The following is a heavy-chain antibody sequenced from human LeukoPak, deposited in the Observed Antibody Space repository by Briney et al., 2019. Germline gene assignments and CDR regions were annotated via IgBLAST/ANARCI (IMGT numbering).Heavy chain of an antibody. CDR1: GGSFSGYY. Sequence: SETLSLTCAVYGGSFSGYYWSWIRQPPGKGLEWIGEINHSGSTNYNPSLKSRVTISVDTSKNQFSLKLSSVTAADTAVYYCASSGFGRLKSRVDAFDIWGQGTMVTVSS. J-gene: IGHJ3*02. CDR3: ASSGFGRLKSRVDAFDI. D-gene: IGHD3-10*01. CDR2: INHSGST. V-gene: IGHV4-34*01.